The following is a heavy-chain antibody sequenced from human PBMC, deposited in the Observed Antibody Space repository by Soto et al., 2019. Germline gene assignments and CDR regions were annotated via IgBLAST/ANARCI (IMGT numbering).Heavy chain of an antibody. D-gene: IGHD3-9*01. CDR1: DDSINSDKYY. J-gene: IGHJ4*02. CDR2: IYYRGNA. V-gene: IGHV4-39*01. Sequence: QLQLQESGPGLVKPSETLSLTCSVSDDSINSDKYYWGWIRQPPGKGLEWIGSIYYRGNAYYNPSLQTRVTISLDKSRSQLSLKLHSVTAADSAVYFWARLEGLATISYYFDFWGPGALVTVSS. CDR3: ARLEGLATISYYFDF.